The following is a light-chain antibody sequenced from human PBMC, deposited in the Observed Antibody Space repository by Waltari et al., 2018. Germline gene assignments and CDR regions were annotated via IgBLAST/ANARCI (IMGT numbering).Light chain of an antibody. CDR2: DVS. Sequence: QSALTQPASVSGSPGQSVTIFCAGTSNDVAGYNSVSWYQEHPGQAPRVIIYDVSDRPSGVSDRFSGSTSGNTASLTISGLQAEDEADYYCSSQSSNDVVLFGGGTKLTVL. V-gene: IGLV2-14*01. CDR3: SSQSSNDVVL. CDR1: SNDVAGYNS. J-gene: IGLJ2*01.